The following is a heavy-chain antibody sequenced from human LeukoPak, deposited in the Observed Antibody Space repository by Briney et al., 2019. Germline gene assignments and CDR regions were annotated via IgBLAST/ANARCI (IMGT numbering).Heavy chain of an antibody. J-gene: IGHJ3*02. D-gene: IGHD3-22*01. CDR1: GYTLTELS. V-gene: IGHV1-24*01. Sequence: GASVKVSCKVSGYTLTELSMHWVRQAPGKGLEWMGGFDPEDGEAIYAQKFQGRVTMTEDTSTDTAYMGLSSLRSEDTAVYYCATRFGYYDSSGYYSDAFDIWGQGTMVTVSS. CDR3: ATRFGYYDSSGYYSDAFDI. CDR2: FDPEDGEA.